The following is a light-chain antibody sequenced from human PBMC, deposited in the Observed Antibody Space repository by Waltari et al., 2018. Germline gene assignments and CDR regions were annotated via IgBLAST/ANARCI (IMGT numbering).Light chain of an antibody. J-gene: IGKJ1*01. Sequence: DIQMPQSPSSLSASVGDRVTIPCRASHSISTYLTWYQQRPGKAPNLLIYAASSLQSGVPSRFSGSGSGTHFTLTISSLQPEDFATYYCQQSYTTPRTFGQGTNVDIK. CDR3: QQSYTTPRT. CDR1: HSISTY. CDR2: AAS. V-gene: IGKV1-39*01.